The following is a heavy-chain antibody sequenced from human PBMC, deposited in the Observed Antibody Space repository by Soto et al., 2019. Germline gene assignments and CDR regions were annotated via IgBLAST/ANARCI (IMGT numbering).Heavy chain of an antibody. D-gene: IGHD3-10*01. CDR3: ARVGGIGFGGGRYGMDV. V-gene: IGHV1-18*01. CDR1: GYTFSSFG. Sequence: QVQLVQSGAEVKKPGASVKVSCKASGYTFSSFGINWVRQAPGQGLEWMGWISAYNGNTKYAQKLQVRVTTTTDTSTSTAYMELRSLRSDDTAVYYCARVGGIGFGGGRYGMDVWGQGTTVTVSS. J-gene: IGHJ6*02. CDR2: ISAYNGNT.